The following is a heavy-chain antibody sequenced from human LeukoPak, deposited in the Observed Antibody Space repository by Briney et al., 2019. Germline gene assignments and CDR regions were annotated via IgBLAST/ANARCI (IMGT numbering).Heavy chain of an antibody. J-gene: IGHJ4*02. Sequence: SETLSLTCTVSGGSISSGDYYWSWIRQPPGKGLEWIGYIYHSGSTYYNPSLKSRLTISIDTSENQFSLKLSSVTAADTAVYYCARATSGYESFFDYWGQGTLVLVSS. CDR2: IYHSGST. CDR3: ARATSGYESFFDY. CDR1: GGSISSGDYY. V-gene: IGHV4-31*03. D-gene: IGHD5-12*01.